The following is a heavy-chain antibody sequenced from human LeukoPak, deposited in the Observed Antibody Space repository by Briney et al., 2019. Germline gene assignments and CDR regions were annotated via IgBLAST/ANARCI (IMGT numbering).Heavy chain of an antibody. D-gene: IGHD4-17*01. CDR3: TTIRDRGDYAFDY. V-gene: IGHV3-15*01. CDR1: GFTFSNAW. J-gene: IGHJ4*02. CDR2: IKTTSEGATA. Sequence: GGSLRLSCAASGFTFSNAWMNWVRQAPGKGLEWIGRIKTTSEGATAVYAAPVKGRFTISRDDSKNTLFLQMNSLKSEDTAVYYCTTIRDRGDYAFDYWGQGTLVTVSS.